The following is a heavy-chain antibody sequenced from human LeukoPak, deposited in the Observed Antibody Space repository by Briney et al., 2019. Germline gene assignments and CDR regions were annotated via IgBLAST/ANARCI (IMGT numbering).Heavy chain of an antibody. V-gene: IGHV1-8*01. D-gene: IGHD4-11*01. J-gene: IGHJ3*02. CDR2: MNPNSGNT. Sequence: ASVKVSCKASGYTFTSYDINWVRQATGQGLEWMGWMNPNSGNTGYAQKFQGRVTMTRNTSINTAYMELSSLRSEDTAVYYCARSTVRNLHDAFDIWGQGTMVTVSS. CDR1: GYTFTSYD. CDR3: ARSTVRNLHDAFDI.